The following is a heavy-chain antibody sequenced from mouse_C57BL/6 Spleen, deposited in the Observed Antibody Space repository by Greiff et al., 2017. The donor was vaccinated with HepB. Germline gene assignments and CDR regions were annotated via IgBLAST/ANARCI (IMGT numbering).Heavy chain of an antibody. CDR3: ARPAIYYGYDVAMDY. Sequence: EVKLEESGPGLVKPSQSLSLTCSVTGYSITSGYYWNWIRQFPGNKLEWMGYISYDGSNNYNPSLKNRISITRDTSKNQFFLKLNSVTTEDTATYYCARPAIYYGYDVAMDYWGQGTSVTVSS. V-gene: IGHV3-6*01. D-gene: IGHD2-2*01. CDR2: ISYDGSN. CDR1: GYSITSGYY. J-gene: IGHJ4*01.